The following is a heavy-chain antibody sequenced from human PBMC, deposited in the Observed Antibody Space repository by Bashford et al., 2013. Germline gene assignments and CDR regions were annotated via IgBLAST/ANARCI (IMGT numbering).Heavy chain of an antibody. J-gene: IGHJ4*03. CDR3: ARGSDDSGDYILGFDS. V-gene: IGHV4-30-2*01. D-gene: IGHD4-17*01. Sequence: SETLSLTCAVSGVSVASADYSWSWVRQPPGKGLEWIGYIFHSGTTYYTPSLKSRVTIINRQVPRNHFSLKLASVTAADTAVYYCARGSDDSGDYILGFDSWAPGTPWSPRLL. CDR1: GVSVASADYS. CDR2: IFHSGTT.